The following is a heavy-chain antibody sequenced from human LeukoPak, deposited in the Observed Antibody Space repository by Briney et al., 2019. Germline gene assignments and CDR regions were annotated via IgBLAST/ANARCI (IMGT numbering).Heavy chain of an antibody. CDR1: GFTFTSSA. CDR2: IVVGSGNT. V-gene: IGHV1-58*01. CDR3: AVTARVAAADYFDY. J-gene: IGHJ4*02. Sequence: GTSVKVSCKASGFTFTSSAVQWVRQARGQRLDWIGWIVVGSGNTNYAQKFQERVTITRDMSTSTAYMELSSLRSEDTAVYYCAVTARVAAADYFDYWGQGTLVTVSS. D-gene: IGHD6-13*01.